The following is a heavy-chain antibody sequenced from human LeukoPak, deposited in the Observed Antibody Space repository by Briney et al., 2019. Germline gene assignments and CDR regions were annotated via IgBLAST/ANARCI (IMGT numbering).Heavy chain of an antibody. J-gene: IGHJ4*02. Sequence: GGSLRLSCAASRFTLSTYWMSWGCQAPGKGLEWVAHIKQDGSKEYYVDSVKGRFTISRDSAKNSLYLQMNSLRAEDTAVYYCARGVPYDSWSGPNYSDYWGQGTLVTVSS. V-gene: IGHV3-7*01. CDR1: RFTLSTYW. D-gene: IGHD3-3*01. CDR3: ARGVPYDSWSGPNYSDY. CDR2: IKQDGSKE.